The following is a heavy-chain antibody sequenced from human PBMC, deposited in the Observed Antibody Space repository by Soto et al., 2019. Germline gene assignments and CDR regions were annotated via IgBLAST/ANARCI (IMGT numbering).Heavy chain of an antibody. CDR3: ARDGLLGSPYSSSWQDYYYYGMDV. J-gene: IGHJ6*02. V-gene: IGHV3-33*01. CDR2: IWYDGSNK. D-gene: IGHD6-13*01. CDR1: GFTFSSYG. Sequence: QVQLVESGGGVVQPGRSLRLSCAASGFTFSSYGMHWVRQAPGKGLEWVAVIWYDGSNKYYADSVKGRFTISRDNSKNTLYLQMNSLRAEDTAVYYCARDGLLGSPYSSSWQDYYYYGMDVWGQGTTVTVSS.